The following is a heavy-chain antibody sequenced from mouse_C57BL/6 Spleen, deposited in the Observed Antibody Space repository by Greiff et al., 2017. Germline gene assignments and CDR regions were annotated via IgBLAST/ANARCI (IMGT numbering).Heavy chain of an antibody. CDR1: GFTFSDAW. V-gene: IGHV6-6*01. D-gene: IGHD2-4*01. CDR2: IRNKANNHAT. Sequence: EVHLVESGGGLVQPGGSMKLSCAASGFTFSDAWMDWVRQSPEKGLEWVAEIRNKANNHATYYAESVKGRFTISRDDSKSSVYLQMNSLRAEDTGIYYCTRPSYDYDGYYAMDYWGQGTSVTVSS. J-gene: IGHJ4*01. CDR3: TRPSYDYDGYYAMDY.